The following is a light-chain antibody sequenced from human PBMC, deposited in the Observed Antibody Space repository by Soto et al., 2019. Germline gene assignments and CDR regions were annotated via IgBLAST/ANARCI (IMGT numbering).Light chain of an antibody. CDR1: QGIRND. CDR2: AAS. Sequence: IQMTQSPSSLSASVGDKATITCRASQGIRNDLGWYQQKPGKAPKVLIYAASSLQSGVPSRFSGSGYGTDFNLTISSLQTEDFATYYCQQSYSTPLTFGGGTKVDIK. CDR3: QQSYSTPLT. V-gene: IGKV1-39*01. J-gene: IGKJ4*01.